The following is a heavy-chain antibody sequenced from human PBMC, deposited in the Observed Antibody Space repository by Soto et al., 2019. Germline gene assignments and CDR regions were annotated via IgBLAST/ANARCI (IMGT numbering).Heavy chain of an antibody. CDR3: ARHLTYCSAGSCYSDFPYYGMDV. D-gene: IGHD2-15*01. CDR1: GGSISSSSYY. Sequence: SETLSLTCTVSGGSISSSSYYWGWIRQPPGKGLEWIGSIFYSGSTYYNPSLKSRVTISVDTSKNQFSLKLSSVTAADTAVYYCARHLTYCSAGSCYSDFPYYGMDVWGHGTPVTVSS. J-gene: IGHJ6*02. CDR2: IFYSGST. V-gene: IGHV4-39*01.